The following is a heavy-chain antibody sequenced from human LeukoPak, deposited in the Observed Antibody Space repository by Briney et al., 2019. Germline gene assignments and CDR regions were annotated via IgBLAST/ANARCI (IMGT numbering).Heavy chain of an antibody. Sequence: PSETLSLTCTVSGGSISSSSYYWSWIRQPPGKGLEWIGEINHSGSTNYNPSLKSRVTISVDTSKNQFSLKLSSVTAADTAVYYCARGRYGDYNYWGQGTLVTVSS. CDR2: INHSGST. CDR1: GGSISSSSYY. V-gene: IGHV4-39*07. J-gene: IGHJ4*02. CDR3: ARGRYGDYNY. D-gene: IGHD4-17*01.